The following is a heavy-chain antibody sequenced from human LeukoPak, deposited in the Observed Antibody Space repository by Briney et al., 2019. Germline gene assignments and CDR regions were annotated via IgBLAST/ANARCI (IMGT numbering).Heavy chain of an antibody. V-gene: IGHV3-43*02. CDR3: AKGSQWLLHP. CDR1: GFTFYDYA. J-gene: IGHJ5*02. Sequence: GGSLRLSCAASGFTFYDYAMHWVRQAPGKSPEWVSLISGDGGSTFYADSVKGRSTISRDNSKNSLSLQMNSLRPEDAAFYYCAKGSQWLLHPWGQGTLVTVSS. CDR2: ISGDGGST. D-gene: IGHD6-19*01.